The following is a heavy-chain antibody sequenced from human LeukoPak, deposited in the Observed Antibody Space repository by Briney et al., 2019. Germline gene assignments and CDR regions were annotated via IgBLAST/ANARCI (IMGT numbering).Heavy chain of an antibody. CDR3: ATYYYDSSGYYSPSY. J-gene: IGHJ4*02. CDR2: ISAYNGNT. V-gene: IGHV1-18*01. Sequence: ASVKVSCKASGHTFTSYGISWVRQAPGQGLEWMGWISAYNGNTNYAQKFQGRVTMTEDTSTDTAYMELSSLRSEDTAVYYCATYYYDSSGYYSPSYWGQGTLVTVSS. D-gene: IGHD3-22*01. CDR1: GHTFTSYG.